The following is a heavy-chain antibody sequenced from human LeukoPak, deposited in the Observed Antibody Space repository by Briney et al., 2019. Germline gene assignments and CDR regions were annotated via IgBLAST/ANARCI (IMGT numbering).Heavy chain of an antibody. CDR1: GYTFTSYG. CDR3: ARVGIAVAGRVDAFDT. CDR2: ISAYNGNT. V-gene: IGHV1-18*01. J-gene: IGHJ3*02. D-gene: IGHD6-19*01. Sequence: ASVKVSCKASGYTFTSYGISWVRQAPGQGPEWMGWISAYNGNTNYAQKLQGRVTMTTDTSTSTAYMELRSLRSDDTAVYYCARVGIAVAGRVDAFDTWGQGTMVTVSS.